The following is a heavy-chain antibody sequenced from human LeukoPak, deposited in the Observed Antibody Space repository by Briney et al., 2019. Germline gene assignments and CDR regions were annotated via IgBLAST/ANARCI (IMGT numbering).Heavy chain of an antibody. Sequence: PGGSLRLSCAASGFTFSSYAMSWVRQAPGKGLEWVSAIGGSGGSTYYADSVKGRFTISRDNSKNTLYLQMNSLRAEDTAVYYCAKGIMRRVPAASVDYWGQGTLVTVSS. J-gene: IGHJ4*02. CDR2: IGGSGGST. D-gene: IGHD2-2*01. CDR1: GFTFSSYA. V-gene: IGHV3-23*01. CDR3: AKGIMRRVPAASVDY.